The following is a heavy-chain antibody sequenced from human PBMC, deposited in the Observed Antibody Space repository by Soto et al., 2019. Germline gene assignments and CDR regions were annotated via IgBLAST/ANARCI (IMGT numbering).Heavy chain of an antibody. CDR2: ISYDGSNK. CDR1: GFTFSSYG. J-gene: IGHJ4*02. CDR3: AKVGAVAGVYYFDY. Sequence: GGSLRPSCAASGFTFSSYGMHWVRQAPGKGLEWVAVISYDGSNKYYADSVKGRFTISRDNSKNTLYLQMNSLRAEDTAVYYCAKVGAVAGVYYFDYWGQGTLVTVSS. D-gene: IGHD6-19*01. V-gene: IGHV3-30*18.